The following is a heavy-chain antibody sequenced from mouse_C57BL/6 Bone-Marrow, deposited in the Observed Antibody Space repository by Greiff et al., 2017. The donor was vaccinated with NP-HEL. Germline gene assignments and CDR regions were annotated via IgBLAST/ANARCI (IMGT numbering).Heavy chain of an antibody. CDR2: IHPNSGST. V-gene: IGHV1-64*01. Sequence: VQLQQPGAELVKPGASVKLSCKASGYTFTSYWMHWVKQRPGQGLEWIGMIHPNSGSTNYNEKFKSKATLTVDKSSSTAYMQLSSLTSEDSAVYYCARDPLYYGSSYGYWGQGTTLTVSS. D-gene: IGHD1-1*01. J-gene: IGHJ2*01. CDR3: ARDPLYYGSSYGY. CDR1: GYTFTSYW.